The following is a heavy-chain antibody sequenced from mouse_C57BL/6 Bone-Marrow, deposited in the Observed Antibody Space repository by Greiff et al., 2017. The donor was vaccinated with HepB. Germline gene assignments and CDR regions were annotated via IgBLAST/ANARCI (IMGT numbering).Heavy chain of an antibody. CDR1: GFTFSSYG. V-gene: IGHV5-6*01. D-gene: IGHD1-1*01. CDR2: ISSGGSYT. J-gene: IGHJ1*03. Sequence: EVQGVESGGDLVKPGGSLKLSCAASGFTFSSYGMSWVRQTPDKRLEWVATISSGGSYTYYPDSVKGRFTISRDNAKNTLYLQMSSLKSEDTAMYYCARHGYGSSFSYWYFDVWGTGTTVTVSS. CDR3: ARHGYGSSFSYWYFDV.